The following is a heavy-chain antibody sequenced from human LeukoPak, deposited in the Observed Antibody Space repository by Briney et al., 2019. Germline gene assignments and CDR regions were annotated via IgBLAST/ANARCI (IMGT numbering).Heavy chain of an antibody. Sequence: GASVKVSCKASGGTFSSYAISWVRQAPGQGLEWMGGIIPIFGTANYAQKPQGRVTMTTDTSTSTAYMELRSLGSDDTAVYYCARDPGKTHYYYMDVWGKGTTVTVSS. CDR1: GGTFSSYA. CDR3: ARDPGKTHYYYMDV. CDR2: IIPIFGTA. D-gene: IGHD4-23*01. V-gene: IGHV1-69*05. J-gene: IGHJ6*03.